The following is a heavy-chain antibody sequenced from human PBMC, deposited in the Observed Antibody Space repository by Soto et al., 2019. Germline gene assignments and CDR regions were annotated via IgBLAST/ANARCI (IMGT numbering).Heavy chain of an antibody. CDR2: IKSKTDGGTT. Sequence: PGGSLRLSCAASGFTFSNAWMNWVRQAPGKGLEWVGRIKSKTDGGTTDYAAPAKGRFTISRDDSKNTLYLQMNSLKTEDTAVYYCTTVGRGVIIPFYYYYGMDVWGQGTTVTVSS. CDR3: TTVGRGVIIPFYYYYGMDV. D-gene: IGHD3-10*01. CDR1: GFTFSNAW. J-gene: IGHJ6*02. V-gene: IGHV3-15*07.